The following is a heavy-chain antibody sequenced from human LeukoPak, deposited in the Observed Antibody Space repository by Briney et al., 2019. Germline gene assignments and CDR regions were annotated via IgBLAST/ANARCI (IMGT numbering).Heavy chain of an antibody. Sequence: GGSLRLSCAGSGFNVSDNYMTWVCQAPGKGLEWVSVIYRGGSTYYADSPKGRFTISRDNSKNTLYLQMNSLRVEDTAVDYCFSLTYDYWGQGTLVTVSS. CDR3: FSLTYDY. J-gene: IGHJ4*02. CDR1: GFNVSDNY. CDR2: IYRGGST. V-gene: IGHV3-53*01. D-gene: IGHD4/OR15-4a*01.